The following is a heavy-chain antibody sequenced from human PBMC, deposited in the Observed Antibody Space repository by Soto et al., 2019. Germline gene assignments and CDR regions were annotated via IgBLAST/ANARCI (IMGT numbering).Heavy chain of an antibody. CDR1: GFTFSNYG. CDR3: AKDHLTTTVTTVGY. V-gene: IGHV3-30*18. J-gene: IGHJ4*02. CDR2: ISYHGSDK. Sequence: QVQLVESGGGVVQPGRSLRLSCAASGFTFSNYGMHWVRQAPGKGLEWVAVISYHGSDKYYADSVKGRFTISRDNSKNTLYLQMDSLRAEDTAGYYCAKDHLTTTVTTVGYGGQGTLVTVSS. D-gene: IGHD4-17*01.